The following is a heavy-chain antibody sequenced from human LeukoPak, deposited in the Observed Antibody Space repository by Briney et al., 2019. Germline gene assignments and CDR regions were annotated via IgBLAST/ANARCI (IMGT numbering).Heavy chain of an antibody. Sequence: AVKVSCKASGGTFSSYAISWVRQAPGQGLEWMGGIIPIFGTANYAQKFQGRVTLTADESTSTAYMELSSLRSEDTAVYYCARPGRTPAPHDAFDIWGQGTMVTVSS. CDR2: IIPIFGTA. J-gene: IGHJ3*02. CDR1: GGTFSSYA. V-gene: IGHV1-69*13. CDR3: ARPGRTPAPHDAFDI. D-gene: IGHD1-26*01.